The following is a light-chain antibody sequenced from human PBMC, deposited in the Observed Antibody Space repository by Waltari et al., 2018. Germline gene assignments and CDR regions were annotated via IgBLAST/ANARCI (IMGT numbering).Light chain of an antibody. CDR2: RSD. J-gene: IGLJ2*01. V-gene: IGLV1-47*01. CDR1: ASNIGGNL. CDR3: ATRDEGPTVV. Sequence: QPVLTQPPSVSGTPGQRVTISCSGRASNIGGNLINWYQQLPGKAPKLLIYRSDLRPSGVPDRFSASKSGTSASLAISGLRFEDEADYYCATRDEGPTVVFGGGTKLTVL.